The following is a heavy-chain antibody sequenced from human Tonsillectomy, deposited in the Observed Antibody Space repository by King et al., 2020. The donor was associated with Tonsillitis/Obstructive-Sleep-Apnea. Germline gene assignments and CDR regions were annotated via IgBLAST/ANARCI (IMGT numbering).Heavy chain of an antibody. V-gene: IGHV3-9*01. D-gene: IGHD4-17*01. J-gene: IGHJ3*02. CDR2: ISWNSGSI. CDR3: AKDIGGDYGGGALDI. Sequence: MQLVQSGGGLVQPGRSLRLSCAASGFTFDGYAMHWVRQAPGKGLEWVSGISWNSGSIGYAESVKGRFTISRDNAKNSLYLQMNSLRPEDTALYYCAKDIGGDYGGGALDIWGQGTMVTVSS. CDR1: GFTFDGYA.